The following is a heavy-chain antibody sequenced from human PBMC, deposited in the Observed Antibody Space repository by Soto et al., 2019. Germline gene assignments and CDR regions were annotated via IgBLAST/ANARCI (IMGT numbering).Heavy chain of an antibody. D-gene: IGHD6-13*01. CDR3: ARDKGAAGPTGDY. V-gene: IGHV3-66*01. CDR1: GGSISSSSYY. J-gene: IGHJ4*02. CDR2: IYSGGST. Sequence: ETLSLTCTVSGGSISSSSYYWGWIRQAPGKGLEWVSVIYSGGSTYYADSVKGRFTISRDNSKNTLYLQMNSLRAEDTAVYYCARDKGAAGPTGDYWGQGTLVTVSS.